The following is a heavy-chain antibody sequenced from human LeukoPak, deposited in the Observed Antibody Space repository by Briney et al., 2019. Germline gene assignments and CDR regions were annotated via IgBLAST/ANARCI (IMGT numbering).Heavy chain of an antibody. CDR2: ISFDGTNK. D-gene: IGHD6-19*01. CDR3: AIGGRWGGNTGYSSGWPFDY. J-gene: IGHJ4*02. Sequence: PGGSLRLSCAASGLTFSNSAMHWVRQAPGKGLEWVAVISFDGTNKYYADSVKGRFTISRDNSKNTLYLQMNSLRAEDTAVYYCAIGGRWGGNTGYSSGWPFDYWGQGTLVTVSS. V-gene: IGHV3-30-3*01. CDR1: GLTFSNSA.